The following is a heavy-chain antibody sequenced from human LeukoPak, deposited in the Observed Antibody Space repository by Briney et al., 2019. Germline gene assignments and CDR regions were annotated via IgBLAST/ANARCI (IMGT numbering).Heavy chain of an antibody. J-gene: IGHJ4*02. V-gene: IGHV1-69*13. Sequence: ASVKVSCKASGGTFSSYAISWVRQAPGQGLEWMGGIIPIFGTANYTQKFRGRVTITADESTSTAYMELSSLRSEDTAVYYCARDKPQYYYDSSGSFDYWGQGTLVTVSS. D-gene: IGHD3-22*01. CDR1: GGTFSSYA. CDR3: ARDKPQYYYDSSGSFDY. CDR2: IIPIFGTA.